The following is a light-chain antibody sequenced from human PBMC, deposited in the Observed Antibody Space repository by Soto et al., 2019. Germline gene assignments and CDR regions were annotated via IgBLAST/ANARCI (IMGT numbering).Light chain of an antibody. Sequence: DIQMTESPSTQSASVGDTVTITCRASQTISGWLAWYQQRPGKAPNLLIFDASTLESGVPSRFGGSGSGTTFTLTISSLQSDDFATYYCLQYNGYYRTFGQGTKVDIK. CDR1: QTISGW. CDR2: DAS. CDR3: LQYNGYYRT. J-gene: IGKJ1*01. V-gene: IGKV1-5*01.